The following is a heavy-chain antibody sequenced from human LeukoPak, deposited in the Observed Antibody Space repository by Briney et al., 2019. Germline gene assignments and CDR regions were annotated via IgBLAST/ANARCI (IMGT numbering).Heavy chain of an antibody. Sequence: GGSLRLSCAASGFTFSSYSMNWVRQAPGKGLEWVSSISNSSSYIYYADSVKGRFTISRDNAKNSLYLQMNSLRAEDTAVYYCARVWVDSSSPDYFDYWGQGTLVTVSS. CDR2: ISNSSSYI. V-gene: IGHV3-21*01. J-gene: IGHJ4*02. CDR3: ARVWVDSSSPDYFDY. D-gene: IGHD6-13*01. CDR1: GFTFSSYS.